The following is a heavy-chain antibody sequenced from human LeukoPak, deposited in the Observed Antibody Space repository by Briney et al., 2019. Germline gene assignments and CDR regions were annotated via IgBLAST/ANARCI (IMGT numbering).Heavy chain of an antibody. CDR1: GFTFSSYG. D-gene: IGHD6-19*01. J-gene: IGHJ4*02. CDR3: AREGRSGWYFPDFDY. V-gene: IGHV3-21*01. Sequence: PGGSLRLSCAASGFTFSSYGIHWVRQAPGKGLEWVSSISSSSSYIYYADSVKGRFTISRDNAKNSLYLQMNSLRAEDTAVYYCAREGRSGWYFPDFDYWGQGTLVTVSS. CDR2: ISSSSSYI.